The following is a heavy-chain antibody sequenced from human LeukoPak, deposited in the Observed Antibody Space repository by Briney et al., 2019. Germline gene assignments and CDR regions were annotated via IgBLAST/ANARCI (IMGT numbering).Heavy chain of an antibody. D-gene: IGHD6-13*01. Sequence: SETLSLTCTVSGGSISSYYWSWIRQPPGKGLEWIGYIYYSGSTNYNPSLKGRVTISVDTSKNQFSLKLSSVTAADTAVYYCARVGELVDDWGQGTLVTVSS. CDR2: IYYSGST. V-gene: IGHV4-59*01. CDR3: ARVGELVDD. CDR1: GGSISSYY. J-gene: IGHJ4*02.